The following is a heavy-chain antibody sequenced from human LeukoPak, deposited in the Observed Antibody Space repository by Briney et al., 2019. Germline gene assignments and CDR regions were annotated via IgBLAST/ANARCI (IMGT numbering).Heavy chain of an antibody. V-gene: IGHV4-39*07. J-gene: IGHJ4*02. Sequence: PSETLSLTCTSSGGSISSSNYYWAWIRQPPGKGLEWIAAIYYSGNIYYNPSLKSRVTISVDTSKNQFSLKLSSVTAADTAVYYCARVLKGRAPFDYWGQGTLVTVSS. CDR3: ARVLKGRAPFDY. CDR1: GGSISSSNYY. CDR2: IYYSGNI.